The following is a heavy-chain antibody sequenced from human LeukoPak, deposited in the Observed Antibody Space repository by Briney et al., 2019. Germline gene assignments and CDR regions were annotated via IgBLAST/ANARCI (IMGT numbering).Heavy chain of an antibody. CDR1: GFTFSSYW. J-gene: IGHJ6*03. Sequence: PGGSLRLSCAASGFTFSSYWMSWVRQAPGKGLEWVANIKQDGSEKYYADSVKGRFTISRDNSKNTLYLQMNSLRAEDTAVYYCAKDRRVAVAGYYYYMDVWGKGTTVTVSS. CDR3: AKDRRVAVAGYYYYMDV. CDR2: IKQDGSEK. D-gene: IGHD6-19*01. V-gene: IGHV3-7*01.